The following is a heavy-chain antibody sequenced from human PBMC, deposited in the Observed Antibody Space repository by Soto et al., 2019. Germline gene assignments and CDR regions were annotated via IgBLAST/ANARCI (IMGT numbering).Heavy chain of an antibody. Sequence: QVQLMQSGPEVKKPGSSVKVSCKASGGTFVSHAINWVRQAPGQGLEWMGGVIPMFGTPNYAQKFQGRVTITADDSARTVYMEMSSLRPEDTAVYYCARDGDKAVVWAPNWLDTWGQGTLVIVSS. D-gene: IGHD6-19*01. J-gene: IGHJ5*02. V-gene: IGHV1-69*01. CDR2: VIPMFGTP. CDR3: ARDGDKAVVWAPNWLDT. CDR1: GGTFVSHA.